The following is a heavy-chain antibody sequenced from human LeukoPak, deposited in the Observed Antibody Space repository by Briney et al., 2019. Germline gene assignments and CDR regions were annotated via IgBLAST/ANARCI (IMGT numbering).Heavy chain of an antibody. CDR1: GYTFTGYY. CDR2: INPNTAGT. D-gene: IGHD4-11*01. Sequence: ASVKVSCKASGYTFTGYYLHWVRQAPGQGLEWMGWINPNTAGTNYAQKFLGGVTLTGDTSISTAYMELDRLTSDDTAVYYCATSAGDYRAGHYYYMGVWGKGTSVTVSS. J-gene: IGHJ6*03. V-gene: IGHV1-2*02. CDR3: ATSAGDYRAGHYYYMGV.